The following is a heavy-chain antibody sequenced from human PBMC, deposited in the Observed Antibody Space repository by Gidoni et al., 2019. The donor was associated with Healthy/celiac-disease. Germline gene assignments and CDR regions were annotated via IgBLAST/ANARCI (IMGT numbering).Heavy chain of an antibody. Sequence: QVQLVQSGAEVKKSGSSVKVPCKASGGTFSSYAISWVRQAPGQGLEWMGGIIPIFGTANYAQKFQGRVTITADESTSTAYMELSSLRSEDTAVYYCARASLYNAVAGYYWFDPWGQGTLVTVSS. J-gene: IGHJ5*02. CDR1: GGTFSSYA. D-gene: IGHD6-19*01. CDR3: ARASLYNAVAGYYWFDP. CDR2: IIPIFGTA. V-gene: IGHV1-69*01.